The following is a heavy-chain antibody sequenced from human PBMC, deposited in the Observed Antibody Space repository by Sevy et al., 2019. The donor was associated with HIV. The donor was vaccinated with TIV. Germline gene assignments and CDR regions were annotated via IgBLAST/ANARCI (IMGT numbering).Heavy chain of an antibody. CDR1: GYTFTSYD. Sequence: ASVKVSCKASGYTFTSYDINWVRQATGQGLEWMGWMNPNSGKTGYAQKFQGRVTMTRNTSISTAYMELSSLKSEDTAVYYCAGGACSGGSCYRYYYGMDVWGQGTTVTVSS. J-gene: IGHJ6*02. CDR3: AGGACSGGSCYRYYYGMDV. V-gene: IGHV1-8*01. D-gene: IGHD2-15*01. CDR2: MNPNSGKT.